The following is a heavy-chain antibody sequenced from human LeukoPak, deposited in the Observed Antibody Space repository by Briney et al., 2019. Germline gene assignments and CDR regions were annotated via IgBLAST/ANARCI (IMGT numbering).Heavy chain of an antibody. CDR2: LHTSGST. Sequence: TGGSLRLSCAASGFSVSGHYMNWVRQAPGKGLEWVSVLHTSGSTYYADSVKGRFIISRDNSKNILYLQMNGLGAEDTAVYYCARDRPYGDYDGVDYWGRGTLVTVSS. J-gene: IGHJ4*02. V-gene: IGHV3-66*01. D-gene: IGHD4-17*01. CDR3: ARDRPYGDYDGVDY. CDR1: GFSVSGHY.